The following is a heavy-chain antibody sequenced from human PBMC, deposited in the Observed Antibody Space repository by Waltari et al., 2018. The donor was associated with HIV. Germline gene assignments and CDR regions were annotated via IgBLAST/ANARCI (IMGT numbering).Heavy chain of an antibody. Sequence: QVQLVESGGGVVQPGRSLRLSCAASGFTFSSYGMHWVRQAPGKGLEWVAVIWYDGSNKYYADSVKGRFTISRDNSKNTLYLQMNSLRAEDTAVYYCARGGPPVGVWGSYRQHFDYWGQGTLVTVSS. CDR2: IWYDGSNK. D-gene: IGHD3-16*02. V-gene: IGHV3-33*01. J-gene: IGHJ4*02. CDR1: GFTFSSYG. CDR3: ARGGPPVGVWGSYRQHFDY.